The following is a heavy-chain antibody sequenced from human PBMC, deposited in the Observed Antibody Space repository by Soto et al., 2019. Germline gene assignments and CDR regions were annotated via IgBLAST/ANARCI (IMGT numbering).Heavy chain of an antibody. Sequence: GASVKVSCKASGYTFTSYGISWVRQAPGQGLEWMGWISAYNGNTNYAQKLQGRVTMTTDTSTSTAYMELRSLRSDDTAVYYCARPLCSGGSCYPYYFDYWGQGTLVTVSS. CDR1: GYTFTSYG. D-gene: IGHD2-15*01. J-gene: IGHJ4*02. CDR3: ARPLCSGGSCYPYYFDY. CDR2: ISAYNGNT. V-gene: IGHV1-18*01.